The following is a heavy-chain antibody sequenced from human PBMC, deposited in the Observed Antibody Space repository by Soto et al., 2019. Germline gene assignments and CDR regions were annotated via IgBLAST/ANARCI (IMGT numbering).Heavy chain of an antibody. CDR3: VRGSYGDYDP. D-gene: IGHD4-17*01. J-gene: IGHJ5*02. CDR1: GFTFSAYT. CDR2: LDPSSTYI. Sequence: EVQLVESGGGLVKPGGSLRLSCAASGFTFSAYTMNWVRQAPGKGLEWVSSLDPSSTYIYYADSVKGRFTLSRDNAKNSLFPRLNSLRADDTALYYCVRGSYGDYDPWGQGTLVTVPS. V-gene: IGHV3-21*02.